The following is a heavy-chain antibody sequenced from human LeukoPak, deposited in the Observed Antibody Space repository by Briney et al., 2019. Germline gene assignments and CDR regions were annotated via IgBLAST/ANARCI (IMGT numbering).Heavy chain of an antibody. V-gene: IGHV4-59*08. Sequence: SETLSLTCTVSGGSISSYYWSWTRQPPGKGLEWIGYIYYSGSTNYNPSLKSRVTISVDTSKNQSSLKLSSVTAADTAVYYCARSDYYDSSFDYWGQGTLVTVSS. D-gene: IGHD3-22*01. CDR1: GGSISSYY. CDR3: ARSDYYDSSFDY. J-gene: IGHJ4*02. CDR2: IYYSGST.